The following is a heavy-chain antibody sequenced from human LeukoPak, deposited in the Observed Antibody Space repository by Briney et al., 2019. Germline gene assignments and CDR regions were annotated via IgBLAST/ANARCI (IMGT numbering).Heavy chain of an antibody. CDR2: IRYDGSEE. CDR3: AKNVPRLNLYAFDI. J-gene: IGHJ3*02. V-gene: IGHV3-30*02. CDR1: GFSFSNHD. Sequence: GGSLRLSCGSSGFSFSNHDMHWVRQAPGKGLEWVAFIRYDGSEEYYADSVKGRFTISRDNPRNTVYLLMNSLSTKDTGLYYCAKNVPRLNLYAFDIWGQGTVVTVSS.